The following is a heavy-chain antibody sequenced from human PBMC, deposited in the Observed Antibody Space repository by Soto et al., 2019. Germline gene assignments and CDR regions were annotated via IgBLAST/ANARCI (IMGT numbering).Heavy chain of an antibody. D-gene: IGHD5-12*01. CDR2: IFSSGST. V-gene: IGHV4-4*07. Sequence: PSETLSLTCTVSGGSINTFYWSWVRQPAGEGLEWIGRIFSSGSTSFNTSRDSRVAMSVDTSKNHFSLNLSSVTAADMAVYYCAREGSYSAYNFAHGIQLWSFDFWGQGALVTVSS. CDR3: AREGSYSAYNFAHGIQLWSFDF. J-gene: IGHJ4*02. CDR1: GGSINTFY.